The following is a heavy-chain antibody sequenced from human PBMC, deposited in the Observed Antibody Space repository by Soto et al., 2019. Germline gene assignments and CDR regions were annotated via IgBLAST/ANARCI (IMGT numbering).Heavy chain of an antibody. J-gene: IGHJ5*02. Sequence: SVKVSCKASGGTFSSYAISWVRQAPGQGLEWMGGIIPIFGTANYAQKFQGRVTITADKSTSTAYMELSSLRSEDTAVYYCARAPRGELLNWFDPWGQGTLVTVSS. CDR1: GGTFSSYA. CDR2: IIPIFGTA. V-gene: IGHV1-69*06. CDR3: ARAPRGELLNWFDP. D-gene: IGHD1-26*01.